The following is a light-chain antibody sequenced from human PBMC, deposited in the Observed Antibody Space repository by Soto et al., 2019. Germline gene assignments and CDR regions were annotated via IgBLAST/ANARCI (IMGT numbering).Light chain of an antibody. CDR2: CAS. CDR1: QSVSSSY. Sequence: EIVLTQSPGTLSLSSGERATLSCRASQSVSSSYLAWYQQKPGQAPRLLIHCASTRAIGIPARCSGSGSGTEFTLTISSLQSEDFAVYYCQQYNNWPPWTFGQGTKVDIK. J-gene: IGKJ1*01. CDR3: QQYNNWPPWT. V-gene: IGKV3-15*01.